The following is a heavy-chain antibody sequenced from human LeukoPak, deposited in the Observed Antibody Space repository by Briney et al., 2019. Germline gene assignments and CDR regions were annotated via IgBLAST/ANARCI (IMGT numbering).Heavy chain of an antibody. CDR1: GGSITPYY. D-gene: IGHD6-19*01. CDR2: IYSGGST. J-gene: IGHJ4*02. Sequence: SETLSLTCTVSGGSITPYYWSWIRQPPGKGLEWIGCIYSGGSTNHNPSLKSRVTMSVDTSKNQFSLRLSSVTAADTAVYYCARLGQWLLHTPHYYWGQGTLVTVSS. CDR3: ARLGQWLLHTPHYY. V-gene: IGHV4-59*01.